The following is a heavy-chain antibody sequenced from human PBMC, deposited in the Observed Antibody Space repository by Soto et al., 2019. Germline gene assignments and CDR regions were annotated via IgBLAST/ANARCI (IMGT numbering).Heavy chain of an antibody. Sequence: GGSLRLSCAASGVTFSSYAMSWVRQAPGKGLEWVSAISGSGGSTYYADSVKGRFTISRDNSKNTLYLHMNSLRAADTAVYYCAKDDRAGAAGIFDYWGQGTLVTVSS. CDR3: AKDDRAGAAGIFDY. CDR1: GVTFSSYA. V-gene: IGHV3-23*01. CDR2: ISGSGGST. D-gene: IGHD6-13*01. J-gene: IGHJ4*02.